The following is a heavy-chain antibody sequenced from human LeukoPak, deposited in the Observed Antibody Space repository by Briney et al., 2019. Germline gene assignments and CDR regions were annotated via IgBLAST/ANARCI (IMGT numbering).Heavy chain of an antibody. CDR1: GYTFTSYG. Sequence: ASVKVSCKASGYTFTSYGISWVRQAPGQGLEWMGWISAYNGNTNYAQKLQGRVTMTTDTSTSTAYMELRSLRSDDTAVYYCASSLHDDILTGLDYWGQGTLVTVSS. J-gene: IGHJ4*02. V-gene: IGHV1-18*01. CDR3: ASSLHDDILTGLDY. CDR2: ISAYNGNT. D-gene: IGHD3-9*01.